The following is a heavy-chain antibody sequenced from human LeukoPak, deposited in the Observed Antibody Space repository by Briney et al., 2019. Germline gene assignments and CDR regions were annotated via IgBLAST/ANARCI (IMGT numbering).Heavy chain of an antibody. CDR3: ARENRVTLVRGVIDY. Sequence: SETLSLTCTVSGGSINSYYWSWIRQPPGKGLEWIGYIYYSGTTNYNPSLKSRVTISVDTSKKQFSLKLSSVTAADTAVYYCARENRVTLVRGVIDYWGQGTLVTVSS. CDR1: GGSINSYY. J-gene: IGHJ4*02. CDR2: IYYSGTT. D-gene: IGHD3-10*01. V-gene: IGHV4-59*01.